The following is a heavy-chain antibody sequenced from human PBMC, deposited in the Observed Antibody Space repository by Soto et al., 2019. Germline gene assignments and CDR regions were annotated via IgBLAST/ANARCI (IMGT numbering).Heavy chain of an antibody. CDR3: ARGAEGFHPLSNNWFDP. Sequence: WVSLLLPCAASVFFFSGYSMNWVRQAPGKGLERVASIKQDGSETYYLDSVKGRFTFSRDNAKNSLDLQMRSLRAEETAVYYCARGAEGFHPLSNNWFDPWGQGSTFTVSS. CDR1: VFFFSGYS. V-gene: IGHV3-7*01. D-gene: IGHD3-10*01. J-gene: IGHJ5*02. CDR2: IKQDGSET.